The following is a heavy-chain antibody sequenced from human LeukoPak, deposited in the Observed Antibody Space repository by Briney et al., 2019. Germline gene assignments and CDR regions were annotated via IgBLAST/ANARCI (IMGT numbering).Heavy chain of an antibody. CDR3: ARYFAVPDGGGFDY. CDR2: INPITGDT. J-gene: IGHJ4*02. CDR1: GYTFSGHY. V-gene: IGHV1-2*02. D-gene: IGHD3-3*01. Sequence: ASVKVSCKASGYTFSGHYMHWVRQAPGQGLEWLGWINPITGDTKYTQKFQGSVTMTRDTSISTVYMELSGLTSDDTAIYYCARYFAVPDGGGFDYWGQGTLVTVSS.